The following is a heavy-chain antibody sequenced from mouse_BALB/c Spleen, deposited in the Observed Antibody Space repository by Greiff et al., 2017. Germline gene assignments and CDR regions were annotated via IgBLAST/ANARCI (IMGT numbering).Heavy chain of an antibody. J-gene: IGHJ1*01. CDR1: GYSITSDYA. CDR3: ARNQYEGPYWYFDV. CDR2: ISYSGST. V-gene: IGHV3-2*02. Sequence: EVQLVESGPGLVKPSQSLSLTCTVTGYSITSDYAWNWIRQFPGNKLEWMGYISYSGSTSYNPSLKSRISITRDTSKNQFFLQLNSVTTEDTATYYCARNQYEGPYWYFDVWGAGTTVTVSS. D-gene: IGHD2-10*02.